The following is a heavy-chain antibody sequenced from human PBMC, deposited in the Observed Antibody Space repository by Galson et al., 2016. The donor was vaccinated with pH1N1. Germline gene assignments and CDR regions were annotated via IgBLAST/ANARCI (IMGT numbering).Heavy chain of an antibody. J-gene: IGHJ4*01. CDR2: ISAFNGDT. D-gene: IGHD6-6*01. CDR3: ARQGIAARPVFFDF. CDR1: GFTFSNYG. Sequence: SVKVSCKASGFTFSNYGLSWVRQAPGQGLEWMAWISAFNGDTKYAHKVQDRLTVTTDSSTNTAYMELRSLRSDDTALYFCARQGIAARPVFFDFWGRGTQVTVSS. V-gene: IGHV1-18*01.